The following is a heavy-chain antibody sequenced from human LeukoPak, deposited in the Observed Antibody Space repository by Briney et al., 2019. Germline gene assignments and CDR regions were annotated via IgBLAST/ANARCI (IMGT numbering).Heavy chain of an antibody. Sequence: ASVKLSCKASGYTFTGYYMHWVRQAPGQGLEGMGWIKPNSGGTNYAQKFQGRVTMTRDTSISTAYMELSRLRSDDTAVYYCARDPSSSWYRGYYYYYMDVWGKGTTVTVSS. V-gene: IGHV1-2*02. CDR1: GYTFTGYY. D-gene: IGHD6-13*01. CDR3: ARDPSSSWYRGYYYYYMDV. CDR2: IKPNSGGT. J-gene: IGHJ6*03.